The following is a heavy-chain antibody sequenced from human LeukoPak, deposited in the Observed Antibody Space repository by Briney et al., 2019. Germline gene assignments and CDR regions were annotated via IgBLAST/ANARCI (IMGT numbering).Heavy chain of an antibody. V-gene: IGHV4-39*07. CDR1: GGSISSGGYY. J-gene: IGHJ5*02. CDR2: INHSGST. CDR3: ASGGGEYSSSSNWFDP. D-gene: IGHD6-6*01. Sequence: SETLSLTCTVSGGSISSGGYYWSWIRQHPGKGLEWIGEINHSGSTNYNPSLKSRVTISVDTSKNQFSLKLSSVTAADTAVYYCASGGGEYSSSSNWFDPWGQGTLVTVSS.